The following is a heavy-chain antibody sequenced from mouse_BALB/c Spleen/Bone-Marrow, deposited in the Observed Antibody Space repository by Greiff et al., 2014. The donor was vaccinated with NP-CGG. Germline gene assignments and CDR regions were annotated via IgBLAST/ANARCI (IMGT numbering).Heavy chain of an antibody. CDR2: ISYSGST. J-gene: IGHJ1*01. CDR1: GYSITSDYA. V-gene: IGHV3-2*02. Sequence: LVKPSQSLSLTCTVTGYSITSDYAWNWIRQFPGNKLEWMGYISYSGSTSYNPSLKSRISITRDTSKNQFFLQLNSVTTEDTATYYCARTTVASRYFDVWGAGTTVTVSS. D-gene: IGHD1-1*01. CDR3: ARTTVASRYFDV.